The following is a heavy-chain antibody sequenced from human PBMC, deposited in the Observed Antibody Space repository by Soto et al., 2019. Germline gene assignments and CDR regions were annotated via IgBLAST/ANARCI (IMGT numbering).Heavy chain of an antibody. J-gene: IGHJ6*02. D-gene: IGHD2-2*02. CDR1: GFTVSSNY. CDR3: ARDGPGYCSSTSCYKNYYYYGMDV. V-gene: IGHV3-53*01. CDR2: IYSGGST. Sequence: GSLRLSCAASGFTVSSNYMSWVRQAPGKGLEWVSVIYSGGSTYYADSVKDRFTISRDNSKNTLYLQMNSLRAEDTAVYYCARDGPGYCSSTSCYKNYYYYGMDVWGQGTKV.